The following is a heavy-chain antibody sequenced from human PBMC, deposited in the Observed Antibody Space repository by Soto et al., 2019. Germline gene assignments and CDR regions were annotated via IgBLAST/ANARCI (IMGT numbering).Heavy chain of an antibody. CDR3: ARWEHLDY. CDR1: GFTFSSYA. D-gene: IGHD1-26*01. J-gene: IGHJ4*02. V-gene: IGHV3-30-3*01. Sequence: QVQLVESGGGVVQPGRSLRLSCAASGFTFSSYAMHWVRQAPGKGLEWVAVISYDGSNKYYADSVKGRFTISRDNSKNTLYLQMNSLRAEDTAVYYCARWEHLDYWGQGTLVTVSS. CDR2: ISYDGSNK.